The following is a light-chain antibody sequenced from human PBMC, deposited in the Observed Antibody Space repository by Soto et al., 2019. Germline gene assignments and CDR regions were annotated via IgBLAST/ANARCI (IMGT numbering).Light chain of an antibody. CDR1: SSNIGAGYD. Sequence: QPVLTQPPSVSGAPGQRVTISCTGSSSNIGAGYDVHWYQQLPGTAPKLLIYGNSNRPSGVPDRFSGSKSGTSASLAITGLQADDEADYYCQSYDSSVTLRVFGTGTKLTVL. J-gene: IGLJ1*01. V-gene: IGLV1-40*01. CDR2: GNS. CDR3: QSYDSSVTLRV.